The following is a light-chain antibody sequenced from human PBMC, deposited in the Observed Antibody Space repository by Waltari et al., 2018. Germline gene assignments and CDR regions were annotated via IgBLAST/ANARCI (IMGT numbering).Light chain of an antibody. CDR2: EVS. CDR1: SSDVGGYNY. V-gene: IGLV2-8*01. J-gene: IGLJ2*01. CDR3: SSYAGSNNLGV. Sequence: SALTPPPPASGSPGQSVTISCTGTSSDVGGYNYVSRYQQHPGKVPKLMIYEVSKRPSGVPDRFSGSKSGNTASLTVSGLQAEDEADYYCSSYAGSNNLGVFGGGTKLTVL.